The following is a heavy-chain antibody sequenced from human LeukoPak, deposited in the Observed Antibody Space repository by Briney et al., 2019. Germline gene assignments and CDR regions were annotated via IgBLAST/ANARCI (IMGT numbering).Heavy chain of an antibody. J-gene: IGHJ5*02. CDR2: IYNSGRT. Sequence: SETLSLTCTVSGGSISGYYWHWIRQPPGKGLEWIGYIYNSGRTTYNPSLKGRVSISVDTSKNQFSLNLSSVTAADTAVYYCARVTAAYDWFDPWGQGTLVTVSS. CDR1: GGSISGYY. CDR3: ARVTAAYDWFDP. D-gene: IGHD2-21*02. V-gene: IGHV4-59*01.